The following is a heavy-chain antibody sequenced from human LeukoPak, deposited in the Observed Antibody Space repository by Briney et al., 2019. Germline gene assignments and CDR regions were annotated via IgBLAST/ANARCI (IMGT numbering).Heavy chain of an antibody. CDR2: IYYSGST. CDR1: GGSISSGGYY. CDR3: ARDPYGSIDY. J-gene: IGHJ4*02. D-gene: IGHD3-10*01. V-gene: IGHV4-31*03. Sequence: SQTLSLTCTVSGGSISSGGYYWSWIRQHPGKGLEWIGHIYYSGSTYYNLSLKSRVTISVDTSKNQFSLKLSSVTAADTAVYYCARDPYGSIDYWGQGTLVTVSS.